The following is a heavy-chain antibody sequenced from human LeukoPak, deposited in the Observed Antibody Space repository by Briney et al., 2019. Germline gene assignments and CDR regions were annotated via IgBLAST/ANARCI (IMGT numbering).Heavy chain of an antibody. CDR1: GGSNSSYY. CDR2: IYYSGST. J-gene: IGHJ5*02. D-gene: IGHD2-2*02. CDR3: ARSPPYCSSTSCYIGWDNWFDP. Sequence: SETLSLTCTVSGGSNSSYYWSWIRQPPGKGLEWIGYIYYSGSTNYNPSLKSRVTISVDTSKNQFSLKLSSVTAADTAVYYCARSPPYCSSTSCYIGWDNWFDPWGQGTLVTVSS. V-gene: IGHV4-59*01.